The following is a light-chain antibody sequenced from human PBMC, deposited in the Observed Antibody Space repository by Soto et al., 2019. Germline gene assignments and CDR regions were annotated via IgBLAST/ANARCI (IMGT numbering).Light chain of an antibody. CDR2: DAS. V-gene: IGKV3-15*01. Sequence: EIVLTQSPAILSVSPGERATLSCRASQSISRSLAWYQQKPGQAPRLLISDASTRATGIPARFSGSGSGTEFTLTISSLQPDDFATYYCQQYNSYWTFGQGTKVDI. CDR1: QSISRS. CDR3: QQYNSYWT. J-gene: IGKJ1*01.